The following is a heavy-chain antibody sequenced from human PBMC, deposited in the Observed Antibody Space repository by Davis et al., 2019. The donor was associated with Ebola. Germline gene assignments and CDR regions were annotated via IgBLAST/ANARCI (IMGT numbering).Heavy chain of an antibody. CDR3: ARHSPNPGGARYHGMDV. D-gene: IGHD4/OR15-4a*01. CDR2: LSSGSDYI. J-gene: IGHJ6*02. Sequence: GESLKISCAASGFTFSSYSMDWVRQAPGKGLEWVSSLSSGSDYIYYGDSVKGRFTISSDNAKNSLYLQMNSLRAEDTAVYFCARHSPNPGGARYHGMDVWGQGTTVTVSS. CDR1: GFTFSSYS. V-gene: IGHV3-21*01.